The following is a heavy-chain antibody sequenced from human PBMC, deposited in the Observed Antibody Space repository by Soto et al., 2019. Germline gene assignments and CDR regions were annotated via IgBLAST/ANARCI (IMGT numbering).Heavy chain of an antibody. J-gene: IGHJ4*02. CDR3: VRGVYYDSSGYPIDYFDY. Sequence: QVQLVQSGAEVKKPGSSVKVSCKASGGTFSSYAISWVRQAPGQGLEWMGGIIPIFGTANYAQKFQGRVTITADESTSTAYMELSSLRSEDTAVYYCVRGVYYDSSGYPIDYFDYWGQGTLVTVSS. CDR2: IIPIFGTA. CDR1: GGTFSSYA. D-gene: IGHD3-22*01. V-gene: IGHV1-69*01.